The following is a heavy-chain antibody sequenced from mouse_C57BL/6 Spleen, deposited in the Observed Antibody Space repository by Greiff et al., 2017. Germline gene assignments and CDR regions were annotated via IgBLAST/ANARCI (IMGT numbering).Heavy chain of an antibody. CDR2: ISYDGSN. J-gene: IGHJ2*01. V-gene: IGHV3-6*01. CDR3: ARASYDGGYFDY. D-gene: IGHD2-3*01. CDR1: GYSITSGYY. Sequence: EVQLQESGPGLVKPSQSLSLTCSVTGYSITSGYYWNWIRQFPGNKLEWMGYISYDGSNNYNPSLKNRISITRDTSKNQFFLKLNSVTTEDTATXYCARASYDGGYFDYWGQGTTLTVSS.